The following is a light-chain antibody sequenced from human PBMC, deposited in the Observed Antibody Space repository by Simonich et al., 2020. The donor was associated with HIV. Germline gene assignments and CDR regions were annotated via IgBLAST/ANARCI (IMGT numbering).Light chain of an antibody. Sequence: DIQMTQSPSSLSASVGDRVTVSCRASQSISSYLNWYQQKPGKAPKLLIYAASSLQRGFPSRFSGSASGTDFTLTISSLQPEDFATYYCQQSFSTPWTFGQGTTVDIK. CDR1: QSISSY. CDR2: AAS. J-gene: IGKJ1*01. CDR3: QQSFSTPWT. V-gene: IGKV1-39*01.